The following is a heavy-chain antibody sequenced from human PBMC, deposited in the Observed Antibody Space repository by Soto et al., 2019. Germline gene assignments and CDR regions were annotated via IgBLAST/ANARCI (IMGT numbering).Heavy chain of an antibody. D-gene: IGHD3-22*01. CDR3: ARDEVGPTSSGYYLAFDF. V-gene: IGHV1-3*01. CDR2: SNAGNGNT. J-gene: IGHJ4*02. CDR1: RYALTSYA. Sequence: SAKLTWKESRYALTSYAMHWVRQAPGQRLEWMGWSNAGNGNTNYAQKFQGRVTITADKSTSTAYMELSSLRSEDTAVYYCARDEVGPTSSGYYLAFDFSGQRTLDTGSP.